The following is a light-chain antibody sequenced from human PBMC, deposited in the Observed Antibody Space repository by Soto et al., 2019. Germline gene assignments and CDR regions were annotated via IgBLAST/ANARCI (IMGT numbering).Light chain of an antibody. CDR1: SSNIGSI. J-gene: IGLJ3*02. CDR3: ALWDDSLNGWV. Sequence: QSVLTQPPSASGTPGQRVTISCSGSSSNIGSIVNWYQQLPGTAPKLLMYANNQRPSWVPDRFSGSKSGTSASLAISGLQSEDEADYYCALWDDSLNGWVFGGGTKLTVL. V-gene: IGLV1-44*01. CDR2: ANN.